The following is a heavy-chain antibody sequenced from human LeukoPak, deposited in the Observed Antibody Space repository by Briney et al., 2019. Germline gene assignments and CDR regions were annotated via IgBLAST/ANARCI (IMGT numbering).Heavy chain of an antibody. CDR2: MNPNSGNT. J-gene: IGHJ4*02. Sequence: ASVKVSCKASGYTFTSYDINWVRQATGQGLEWMGWMNPNSGNTGYAQKFQGRVTMTRNTSISTAYMELCSLRSEDTAVYYCARASMVRDLSLGYWGQGTLVTVSS. V-gene: IGHV1-8*01. D-gene: IGHD3-10*01. CDR3: ARASMVRDLSLGY. CDR1: GYTFTSYD.